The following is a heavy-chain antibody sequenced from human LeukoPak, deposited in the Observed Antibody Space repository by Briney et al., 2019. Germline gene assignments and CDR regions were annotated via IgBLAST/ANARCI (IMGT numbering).Heavy chain of an antibody. D-gene: IGHD2-2*01. J-gene: IGHJ5*02. V-gene: IGHV1-46*01. CDR1: GYTFTSYY. CDR3: ARTGYCSSTSCYDWFDP. CDR2: INPSGGST. Sequence: ASVKVSCKASGYTFTSYYMHWVRQAPGQGLEWMGIINPSGGSTSYAQKFQGRVTMTRDTSTSTVYMELSSLRSEDTAVYYCARTGYCSSTSCYDWFDPWGQGTLVTVSS.